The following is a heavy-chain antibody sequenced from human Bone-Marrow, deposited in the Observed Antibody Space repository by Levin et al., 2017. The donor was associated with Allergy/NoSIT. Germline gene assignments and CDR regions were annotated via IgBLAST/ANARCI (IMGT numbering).Heavy chain of an antibody. CDR3: AKDETKWLVRQLLDS. Sequence: PGGSLRLSCAASGFTFSSFAMHWVRQAPGKGLEWVALIQYDGSNADYADSVKGRFTISRDNSRNTLFLQMNSLRPEDTAIYYCAKDETKWLVRQLLDSWGQGNLVTVSS. V-gene: IGHV3-30*02. CDR2: IQYDGSNA. CDR1: GFTFSSFA. J-gene: IGHJ4*02. D-gene: IGHD5-12*01.